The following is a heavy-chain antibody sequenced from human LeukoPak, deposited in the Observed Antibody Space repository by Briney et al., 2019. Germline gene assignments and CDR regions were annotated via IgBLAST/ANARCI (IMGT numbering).Heavy chain of an antibody. V-gene: IGHV3-7*01. Sequence: PGGSLRLSCAASGFSFRSHWMSWVRQAPGKGLEWVANIKEDGSEKYYVDSVKGRFTISRDNAKNSLFLQMNSLRVEDTALYYCARDRYTSSQFDYWGQGTLVTVSS. CDR3: ARDRYTSSQFDY. CDR2: IKEDGSEK. CDR1: GFSFRSHW. J-gene: IGHJ4*02. D-gene: IGHD1-1*01.